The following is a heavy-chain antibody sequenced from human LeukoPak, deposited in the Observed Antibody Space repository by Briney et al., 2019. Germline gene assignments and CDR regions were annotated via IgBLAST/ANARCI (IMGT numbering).Heavy chain of an antibody. CDR2: IYYSGST. CDR1: GGSISSGDYY. Sequence: PSETLSLTCTVSGGSISSGDYYWSWIRQPPGKGLEWIGYIYYSGSTYYNPSLKSRVTISVDTSKNQFSLKLSSVTAADTAVYYCARVKGYCSSTSCYFLDYWGQGTLVTVSS. D-gene: IGHD2-2*01. V-gene: IGHV4-30-4*08. J-gene: IGHJ4*02. CDR3: ARVKGYCSSTSCYFLDY.